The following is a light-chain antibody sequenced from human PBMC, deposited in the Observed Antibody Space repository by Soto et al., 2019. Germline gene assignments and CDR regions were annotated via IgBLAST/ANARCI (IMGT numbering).Light chain of an antibody. CDR3: QQYNSYPWT. V-gene: IGKV1-5*03. Sequence: DIQMTQSPSTLSASVGDRVTITCRASQSIRSWLAWYQQKPGKAPNLIIYQASNLKSGVPSRFSGSGSGTEYTLTISSLQPDDFAIYYCQQYNSYPWTFGQGTKVEIK. CDR1: QSIRSW. J-gene: IGKJ1*01. CDR2: QAS.